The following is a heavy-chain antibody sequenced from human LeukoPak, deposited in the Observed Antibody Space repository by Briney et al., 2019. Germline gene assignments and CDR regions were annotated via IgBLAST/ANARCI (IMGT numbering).Heavy chain of an antibody. J-gene: IGHJ4*02. D-gene: IGHD2-15*01. CDR2: IYYSGDT. V-gene: IGHV4-59*08. CDR1: GGSISSYY. Sequence: SETLSLTCTVSGGSISSYYWSWIRQPPGKGLEWIGYIYYSGDTNYNPSLRSRVTMSLDTSKNQVSLRLSSVTAADTAVYYCARHPFATPFDYWGRGTLLTVSS. CDR3: ARHPFATPFDY.